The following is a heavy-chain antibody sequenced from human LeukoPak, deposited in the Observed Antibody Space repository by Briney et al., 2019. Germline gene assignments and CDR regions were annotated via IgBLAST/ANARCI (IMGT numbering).Heavy chain of an antibody. J-gene: IGHJ4*02. CDR1: GGSISSSSYY. V-gene: IGHV4-39*07. CDR2: IYYSGST. Sequence: PSETLSLTCTVSGGSISSSSYYWGWIRQPPGKGLEWIGSIYYSGSTYYNPSLKSRVTISVDTSKNQFSLKLSSVTAADTAVYYCARDFLGSGDDYGGNSEDYWGQGTLVTVSS. D-gene: IGHD4-23*01. CDR3: ARDFLGSGDDYGGNSEDY.